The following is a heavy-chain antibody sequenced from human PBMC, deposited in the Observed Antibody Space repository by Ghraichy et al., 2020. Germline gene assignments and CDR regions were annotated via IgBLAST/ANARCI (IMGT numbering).Heavy chain of an antibody. J-gene: IGHJ4*02. CDR1: GFTFSSYA. CDR2: ISGSGGST. D-gene: IGHD6-13*01. CDR3: AKGLKYSSSWYEVDY. V-gene: IGHV3-23*01. Sequence: GESLNISCAASGFTFSSYAMSWVRQAPGKGLEWVSAISGSGGSTYYADSVKGRFTISRDNSKNTLYLQMNSLRAEDTAVYYCAKGLKYSSSWYEVDYWGQGTLVTVSS.